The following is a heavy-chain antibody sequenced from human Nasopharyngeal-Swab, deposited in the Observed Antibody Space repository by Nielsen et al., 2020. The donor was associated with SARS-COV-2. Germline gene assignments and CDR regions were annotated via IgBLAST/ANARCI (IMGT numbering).Heavy chain of an antibody. CDR1: GYTFTGYY. Sequence: ASVKVSCKASGYTFTGYYMHWVRQAPGQGLEWMGRINPNSGGTNYAQKFQGRVTMTGDTSISTAYMELSRLRSEDTAVYYCATVPAATPYAFDIWGQGTMVTVSS. D-gene: IGHD2-2*01. CDR2: INPNSGGT. CDR3: ATVPAATPYAFDI. J-gene: IGHJ3*02. V-gene: IGHV1-2*06.